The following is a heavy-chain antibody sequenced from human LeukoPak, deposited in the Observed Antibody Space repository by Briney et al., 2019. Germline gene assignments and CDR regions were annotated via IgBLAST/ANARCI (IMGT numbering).Heavy chain of an antibody. CDR2: ISGSGGYT. V-gene: IGHV3-23*01. D-gene: IGHD5-12*01. CDR1: GFTFSNYA. Sequence: GGSLRLSCAASGFTFSNYAMSWVRQAPGEGLEWVSTISGSGGYTYYADSVKGRFTISRDNSKNTLYLQPRRLRADAMREYYSAKGEGGCFDYCGEGSLVTVAS. CDR3: AKGEGGCFDY. J-gene: IGHJ4*02.